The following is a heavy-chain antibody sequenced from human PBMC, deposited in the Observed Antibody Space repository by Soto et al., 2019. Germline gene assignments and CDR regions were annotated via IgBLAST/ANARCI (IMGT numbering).Heavy chain of an antibody. CDR2: IYYSGST. Sequence: SETLSLTCTVSGGSISSSSYYWGWIRQPPGKGLEWIGSIYYSGSTYYNPSLKSRVTISVDTSKNQFSLKLSSVTAADTAVYYCASLKGQTYYMDVWGKGTTVTAP. CDR3: ASLKGQTYYMDV. J-gene: IGHJ6*03. V-gene: IGHV4-39*01. CDR1: GGSISSSSYY.